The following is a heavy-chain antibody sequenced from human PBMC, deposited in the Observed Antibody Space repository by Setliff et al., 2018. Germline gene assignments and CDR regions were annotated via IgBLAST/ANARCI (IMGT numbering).Heavy chain of an antibody. D-gene: IGHD6-13*01. CDR3: ARAPAYSSTPGSYAFDI. CDR2: ISAYNGNT. J-gene: IGHJ3*02. Sequence: ASVKVSCKASGYTFTSYGISWVRQAPGQGLEWMGWISAYNGNTNYAQKLQGRVTMTADTSTSTAYMELRSLRSDDTAVYYCARAPAYSSTPGSYAFDIWGQGTMVTVSS. V-gene: IGHV1-18*01. CDR1: GYTFTSYG.